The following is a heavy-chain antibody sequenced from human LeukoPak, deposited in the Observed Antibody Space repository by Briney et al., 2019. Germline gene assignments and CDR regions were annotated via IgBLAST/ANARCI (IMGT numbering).Heavy chain of an antibody. V-gene: IGHV3-30*03. CDR3: ARDRLQQLGPFDY. CDR1: GFTFSRYG. D-gene: IGHD6-13*01. J-gene: IGHJ4*02. Sequence: RPGGSLRLSCAVSGFTFSRYGMHWVRQAPGKGLEWVAVISYDGSNKYYADSVKGRFTISRDNSKNTLYLQMNSLRAEDTAVYYCARDRLQQLGPFDYWGQGTLVTVSS. CDR2: ISYDGSNK.